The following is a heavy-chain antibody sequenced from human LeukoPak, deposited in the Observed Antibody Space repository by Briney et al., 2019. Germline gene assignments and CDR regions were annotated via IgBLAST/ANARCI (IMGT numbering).Heavy chain of an antibody. CDR1: GSSINSAYY. J-gene: IGHJ4*02. CDR2: IYHSGST. V-gene: IGHV4-38-2*02. D-gene: IGHD1-26*01. Sequence: SETLSLICTVSGSSINSAYYWGWIRQPPGKGLEWIGSIYHSGSTYYNPSLKSRVTISVDTSKNQFSLKLSSVTASDTAVYYCARDSLSHWWELLGNFDYWGQGTLVTVSS. CDR3: ARDSLSHWWELLGNFDY.